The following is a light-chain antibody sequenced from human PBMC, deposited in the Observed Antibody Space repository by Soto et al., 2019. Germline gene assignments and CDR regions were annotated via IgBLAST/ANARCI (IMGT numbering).Light chain of an antibody. J-gene: IGLJ2*01. Sequence: SVLTQPASVSGSPGQSITISCTGTSSDVGGYNYVSWYQQHPGKAPKLMIYDVSNRPSGVFNRFSGSKSGNTASLTISGLQAEDEADYYCSSYTSSSTVVFGGGTKLTVL. CDR2: DVS. CDR3: SSYTSSSTVV. CDR1: SSDVGGYNY. V-gene: IGLV2-14*01.